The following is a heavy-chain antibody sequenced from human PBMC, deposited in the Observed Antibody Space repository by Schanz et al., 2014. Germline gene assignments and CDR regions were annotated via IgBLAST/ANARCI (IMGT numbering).Heavy chain of an antibody. CDR3: ARVALPGYSSPRDAFDI. J-gene: IGHJ3*02. D-gene: IGHD5-18*01. V-gene: IGHV3-48*01. CDR1: GFTFSSYS. CDR2: VSRSTPDI. Sequence: EVQLLESGGGLVQPGGSLRLSCTASGFTFSSYSMNWVRQAPGKGLEWVSYVSRSTPDIYYADSVKGRFTMSRDNAKNSLYLQMNGLRAEDTAVYYCARVALPGYSSPRDAFDIWGQGTMVTVSS.